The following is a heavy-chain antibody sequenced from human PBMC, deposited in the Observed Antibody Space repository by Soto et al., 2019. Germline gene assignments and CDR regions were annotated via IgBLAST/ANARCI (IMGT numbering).Heavy chain of an antibody. D-gene: IGHD2-21*01. Sequence: PSETLSLTCAVSGGSMRSNNRWSWVRQPPGKGLEWIGEIFHSGSTNYNPSLKTRVTISVDKSKNQFSLKLASVTAADTAVYYRARLGAYYQSLDPGGPGTLVTVSS. CDR2: IFHSGST. J-gene: IGHJ5*02. V-gene: IGHV4-4*02. CDR3: ARLGAYYQSLDP. CDR1: GGSMRSNNR.